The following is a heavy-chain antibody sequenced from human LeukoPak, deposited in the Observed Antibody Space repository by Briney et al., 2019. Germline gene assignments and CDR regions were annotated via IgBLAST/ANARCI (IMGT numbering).Heavy chain of an antibody. V-gene: IGHV3-23*01. CDR3: AKGQYQLRPWEGDY. Sequence: GGSLRLSCAASGFTFSSYAMSWARQAPGKGLEWVSAISGSGGSTYYADSVKGRFTISRDNSNNPLYLQMNSLRAEDTAVYYCAKGQYQLRPWEGDYWGQGTLVTVSS. CDR2: ISGSGGST. J-gene: IGHJ4*02. CDR1: GFTFSSYA. D-gene: IGHD2-2*01.